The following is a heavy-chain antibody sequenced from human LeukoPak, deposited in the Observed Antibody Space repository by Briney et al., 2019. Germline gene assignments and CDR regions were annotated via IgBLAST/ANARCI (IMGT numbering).Heavy chain of an antibody. D-gene: IGHD5-18*01. CDR2: INPNSGGT. V-gene: IGHV1-2*02. CDR1: GYTFTGNY. J-gene: IGHJ4*02. Sequence: ASVKVSCKASGYTFTGNYMHWVRQAPGQGLAWMGWINPNSGGTNYAQKFQGRVTMTRDTSISTAYMELSRLRSDDTAVYYCAREDSYGYYFHYWGQGTLVTVSS. CDR3: AREDSYGYYFHY.